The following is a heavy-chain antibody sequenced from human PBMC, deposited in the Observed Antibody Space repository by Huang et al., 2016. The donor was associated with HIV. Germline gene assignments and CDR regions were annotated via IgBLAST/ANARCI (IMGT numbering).Heavy chain of an antibody. Sequence: QVQLVQSGAEVKKPGASVTISCQASGFSILSYYIHWVRQAPGQGLEWMGIVNPRGGGADYAQKFKGRVTMTRDTSTRTLYMELSSLRSEDTAVYYCAREGITPSGTEVSGFDFWGQGTPVSVSS. CDR2: VNPRGGGA. D-gene: IGHD6-13*01. CDR3: AREGITPSGTEVSGFDF. J-gene: IGHJ5*01. V-gene: IGHV1-46*03. CDR1: GFSILSYY.